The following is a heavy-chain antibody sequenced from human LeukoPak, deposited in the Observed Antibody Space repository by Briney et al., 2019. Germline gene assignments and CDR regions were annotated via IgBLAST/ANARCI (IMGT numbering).Heavy chain of an antibody. CDR3: ARGSYDSSDFEYFHH. Sequence: GSLRLSCAASGFTFSNYWMSWVRQAPGKGLEWIGYIYYSGSTNYNPSLKSRVTISVDTSKNQFSLKLSSVTAADTAVYYCARGSYDSSDFEYFHHWGQGTLVTVSS. D-gene: IGHD3-22*01. J-gene: IGHJ1*01. CDR1: GFTFSNYW. CDR2: IYYSGST. V-gene: IGHV4-59*01.